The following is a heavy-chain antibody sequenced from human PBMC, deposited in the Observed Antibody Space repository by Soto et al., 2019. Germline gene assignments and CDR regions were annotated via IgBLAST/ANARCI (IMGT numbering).Heavy chain of an antibody. D-gene: IGHD5-18*01. J-gene: IGHJ4*02. CDR3: ASHVDTAIAPL. CDR1: GFTFSSYA. CDR2: ISYDGSNK. Sequence: PGGSLRLSCAASGFTFSSYAMHWVRQAPGKGLEWVAVISYDGSNKYYADSVKGRFTISRDNSKNTLYLQMNSLRAEDTAVYYCASHVDTAIAPLWGQRTLVTVSS. V-gene: IGHV3-30-3*01.